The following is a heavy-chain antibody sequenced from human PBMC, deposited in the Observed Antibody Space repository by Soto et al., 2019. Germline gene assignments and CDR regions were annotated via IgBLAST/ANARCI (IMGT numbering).Heavy chain of an antibody. Sequence: ASVKVSCKASGYSFKDHYMHWVRQAPGRGLEWVGIINPSGEHTNYAQQFRGRVAMTRDTSTSTAYMELRSLRSEDTAVYFCARISCKGGSCYFDFDHWGQGTLVTVS. CDR2: INPSGEHT. D-gene: IGHD2-15*01. CDR3: ARISCKGGSCYFDFDH. CDR1: GYSFKDHY. J-gene: IGHJ4*02. V-gene: IGHV1-46*02.